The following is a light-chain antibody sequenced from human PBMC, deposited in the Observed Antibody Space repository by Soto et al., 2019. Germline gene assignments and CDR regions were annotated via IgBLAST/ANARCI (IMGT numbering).Light chain of an antibody. J-gene: IGKJ1*01. Sequence: DIQMTQSPFTLSASVGDRVTITCPASQSISRWLAWYQQKPGKAPKRLIYAASRLQSGVPSRFSGSRSGTEFTLTISSLQPEDFATYYCQQYNSYSPWTFGQGTKVDIK. V-gene: IGKV1-5*01. CDR2: AAS. CDR1: QSISRW. CDR3: QQYNSYSPWT.